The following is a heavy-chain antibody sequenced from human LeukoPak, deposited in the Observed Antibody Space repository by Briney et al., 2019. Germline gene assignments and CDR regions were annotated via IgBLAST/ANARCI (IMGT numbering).Heavy chain of an antibody. CDR1: GFTFSDHY. J-gene: IGHJ6*03. CDR2: IKNKANSFTT. V-gene: IGHV3-72*01. D-gene: IGHD3-3*01. CDR3: GREINYDSWIAYAYYMDV. Sequence: GGSLRLSCAASGFTFSDHYMAWVRQAPGKGLEWVGRIKNKANSFTTEYAASVKGRFTISRDDSKNSLYLQMNSLNTEDTAAYYCGREINYDSWIAYAYYMDVWGKGTTVTVSS.